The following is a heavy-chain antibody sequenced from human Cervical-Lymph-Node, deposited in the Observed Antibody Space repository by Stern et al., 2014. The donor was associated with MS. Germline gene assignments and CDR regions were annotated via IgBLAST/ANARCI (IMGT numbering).Heavy chain of an antibody. D-gene: IGHD3-22*01. Sequence: VQLVESGPGLVKPSGTLSLTCAVSGGSISSSNWWSWVRQPPGKGLEWIGEIHHSGSTNHNPSLTSRVTISVDKYKNQFSLKLSSVTAADTAVYYCATVSGYYYPYYFDYWGQGTLVTVSS. CDR2: IHHSGST. CDR3: ATVSGYYYPYYFDY. J-gene: IGHJ4*02. V-gene: IGHV4-4*02. CDR1: GGSISSSNW.